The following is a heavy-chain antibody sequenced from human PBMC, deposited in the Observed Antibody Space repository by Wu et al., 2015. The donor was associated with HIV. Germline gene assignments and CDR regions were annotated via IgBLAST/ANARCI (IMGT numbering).Heavy chain of an antibody. Sequence: QVQLVQPGAEVKKPGSSVKVSCKASGGTFSSYAISWVRQAPGQGLEWMGGIIPIFGTANYAQKFQGRVTITADESTSTAYMELSSLRSEDTAVYYCARGRAAATEIHYNWFDPWGQGTLVTVSS. V-gene: IGHV1-69*12. CDR1: GGTFSSYA. CDR3: ARGRAAATEIHYNWFDP. J-gene: IGHJ5*02. CDR2: IIPIFGTA. D-gene: IGHD6-13*01.